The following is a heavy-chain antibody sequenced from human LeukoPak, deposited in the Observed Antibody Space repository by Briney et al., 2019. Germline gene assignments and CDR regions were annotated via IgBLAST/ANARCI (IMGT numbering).Heavy chain of an antibody. CDR2: IYSGGST. CDR1: EXTVSSSH. Sequence: PGGSLRLSCSASEXTVSSSHMSWVRQAPGKGLEWVSIIYSGGSTSYVDSVKGRFIISRDNSKNTLYLQMNSLRAEDTAVYYCARRSPIAGAGPRRLEDWGQGTLVSVSS. CDR3: ARRSPIAGAGPRRLED. V-gene: IGHV3-53*01. J-gene: IGHJ4*02. D-gene: IGHD6-13*01.